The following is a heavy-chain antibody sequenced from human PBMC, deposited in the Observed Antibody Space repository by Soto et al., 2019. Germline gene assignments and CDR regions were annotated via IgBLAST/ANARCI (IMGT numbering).Heavy chain of an antibody. D-gene: IGHD3-22*01. CDR2: IYYIGST. V-gene: IGHV4-59*08. Sequence: SETLSLTCTVSGGSISSYYWSWIRQPPGKGLEWIGYIYYIGSTNYNPSLKSRVTISVDTSKNQFSLKLSSVTAADTAVYYCARHYYDSSGYVDYWGQGTLVTVSS. J-gene: IGHJ4*02. CDR1: GGSISSYY. CDR3: ARHYYDSSGYVDY.